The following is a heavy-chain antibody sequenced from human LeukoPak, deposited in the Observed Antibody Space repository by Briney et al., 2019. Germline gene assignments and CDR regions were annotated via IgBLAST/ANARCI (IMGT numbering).Heavy chain of an antibody. D-gene: IGHD6-13*01. J-gene: IGHJ1*01. CDR2: ISYDGSNK. V-gene: IGHV3-30*18. CDR3: AKGPGQLVPPPQH. CDR1: GFTFSSYG. Sequence: SGGSLRLSCAASGFTFSSYGMHWVRQAPGKGLEWVAVISYDGSNKYYADSVKGRFTISRDNSKNTLYLQMNSLRAEDTAVYYCAKGPGQLVPPPQHWGQGTLVTVSS.